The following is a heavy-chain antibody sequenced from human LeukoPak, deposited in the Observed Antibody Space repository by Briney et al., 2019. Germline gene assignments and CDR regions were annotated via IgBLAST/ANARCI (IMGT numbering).Heavy chain of an antibody. CDR1: GGSISSSSYY. Sequence: SETLSLTCTVSGGSISSSSYYWGWIRQPPGKGLEWFGSIYYSGSTYYNPSLKSRVTISVDTSKNQFSLKLSSVTAADTAVYYCARDGWRSNYGGIPGFDYWGQGTLVTVSS. V-gene: IGHV4-39*07. CDR2: IYYSGST. CDR3: ARDGWRSNYGGIPGFDY. J-gene: IGHJ4*02. D-gene: IGHD4-23*01.